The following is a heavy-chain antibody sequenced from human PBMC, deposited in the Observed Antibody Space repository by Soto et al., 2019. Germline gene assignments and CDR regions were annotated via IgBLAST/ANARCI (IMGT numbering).Heavy chain of an antibody. V-gene: IGHV6-1*01. D-gene: IGHD4-17*01. CDR2: TYYRSKWYN. CDR3: ARESPSMTTVTFDY. CDR1: GDSVSSNSAA. Sequence: SQTLSLTCAISGDSVSSNSAALNWIRQSPSRGLEWLGRTYYRSKWYNDYAVSVKSRITINPDTSKNQFSLQLNSVTPEDTAVYYCARESPSMTTVTFDYWGQGTLVTVSS. J-gene: IGHJ4*02.